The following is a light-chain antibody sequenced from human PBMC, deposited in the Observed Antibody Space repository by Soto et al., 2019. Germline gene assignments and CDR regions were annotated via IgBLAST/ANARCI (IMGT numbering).Light chain of an antibody. J-gene: IGKJ1*01. CDR2: DAA. Sequence: EVVMTQSPATLSVSPGERTTLSCRTRMSISNTLAWYQLRPGQSPRLLIYDAATTATGIPARFSGSGSGTEFTLTISILQSEDFAVYYCQQYYTRPHTFGQGTKVEIK. CDR3: QQYYTRPHT. V-gene: IGKV3-15*01. CDR1: MSISNT.